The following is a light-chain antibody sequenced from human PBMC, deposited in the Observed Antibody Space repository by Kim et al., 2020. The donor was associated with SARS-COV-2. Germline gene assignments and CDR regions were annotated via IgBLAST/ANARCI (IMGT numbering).Light chain of an antibody. CDR3: QQYYSIPYT. Sequence: DIVMTQSPDSLAVSLGERATINCKSSQSVLYSSNNKNYLVWYQQKPGQPPKLLIYWASTRASGVPDRFSGSGSGTDFTLTISSLQAEDVAVYYCQQYYSIPYTFGQGTKLEIK. V-gene: IGKV4-1*01. CDR2: WAS. J-gene: IGKJ2*01. CDR1: QSVLYSSNNKNY.